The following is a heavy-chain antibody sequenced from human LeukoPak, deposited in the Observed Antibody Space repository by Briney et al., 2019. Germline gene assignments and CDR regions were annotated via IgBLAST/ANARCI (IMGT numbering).Heavy chain of an antibody. J-gene: IGHJ4*02. V-gene: IGHV4-34*01. D-gene: IGHD1-26*01. Sequence: SETLSLTCAVYGGSFSGYYWSWIRQPPGKGLEWIGEINHSGSTNYNPSLKSRVTISVDTSKNQFSLKLSSVTAADTAVYYCATQWGAFDYWGQGTLVTVSS. CDR3: ATQWGAFDY. CDR2: INHSGST. CDR1: GGSFSGYY.